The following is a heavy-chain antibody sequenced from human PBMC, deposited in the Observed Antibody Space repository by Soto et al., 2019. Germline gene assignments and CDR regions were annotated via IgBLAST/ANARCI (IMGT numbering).Heavy chain of an antibody. Sequence: ASVKVSCKASGGTFSSYAISWVRQAPGQGLEWMGGIIPIFGTANYAQKFQGRVTITADESTSTAYMELSSLRSEDTAVYYCARARTPIAAAVNFDYWGQGTLVTVSS. CDR1: GGTFSSYA. CDR2: IIPIFGTA. J-gene: IGHJ4*02. V-gene: IGHV1-69*13. D-gene: IGHD6-13*01. CDR3: ARARTPIAAAVNFDY.